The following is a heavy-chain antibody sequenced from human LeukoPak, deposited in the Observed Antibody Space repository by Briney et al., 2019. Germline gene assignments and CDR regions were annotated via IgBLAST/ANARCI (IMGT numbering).Heavy chain of an antibody. V-gene: IGHV4-59*01. CDR2: IYDSRST. J-gene: IGHJ3*02. Sequence: PSETLSLTCTVSGGSISSYYWSWIRQPPGKGLEWIGYIYDSRSTNYNPSLKSRVTISVDTSKNQFSLKVSSVTAADTAVYYCASLTTADAFDIWGQGTMVTVSS. CDR3: ASLTTADAFDI. CDR1: GGSISSYY. D-gene: IGHD3-22*01.